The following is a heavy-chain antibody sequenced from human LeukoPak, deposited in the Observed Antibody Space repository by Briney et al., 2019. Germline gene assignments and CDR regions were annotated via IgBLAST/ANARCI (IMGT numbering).Heavy chain of an antibody. D-gene: IGHD3-22*01. CDR2: IIHSGST. CDR1: DESFSGYY. J-gene: IGHJ4*02. Sequence: SETLSLTCAVYDESFSGYYWSWIRQPPGKGLEWIGEIIHSGSTNYNPSLKSRVTISVDTSKNQFSLKLTSVTAADTAVYYCARGGGSSGYYYSYWGQGTLVTVSS. CDR3: ARGGGSSGYYYSY. V-gene: IGHV4-34*01.